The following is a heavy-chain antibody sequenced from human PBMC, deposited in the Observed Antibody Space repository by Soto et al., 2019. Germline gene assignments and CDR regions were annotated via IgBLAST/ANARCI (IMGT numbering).Heavy chain of an antibody. CDR3: ARHDSGGSYYYYYYYMDV. D-gene: IGHD2-15*01. Sequence: SETLSLTCTVSGGSISSYYWSWIRQPPGKGLEWIGYIYYSGSTNYNPSLKSRVTISVDTSKNQFSLKLSSVTAADTAVYYCARHDSGGSYYYYYYYMDVWGKGTTVTVSS. CDR1: GGSISSYY. V-gene: IGHV4-59*08. CDR2: IYYSGST. J-gene: IGHJ6*03.